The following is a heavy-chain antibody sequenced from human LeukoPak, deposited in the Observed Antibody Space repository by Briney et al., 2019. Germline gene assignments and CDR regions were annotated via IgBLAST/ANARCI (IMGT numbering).Heavy chain of an antibody. D-gene: IGHD2-2*01. V-gene: IGHV1-18*01. CDR2: ISAYNGNT. Sequence: GASVKVSCKASDYTFSTYGITWVRQAPGQGLEWMGWISAYNGNTNYEQKLQGRATMTTDTSTSTAYLELKSLRSDDTAVYYCARASGSYCSSTSCNDAFAIWGQGTMVTVS. J-gene: IGHJ3*02. CDR3: ARASGSYCSSTSCNDAFAI. CDR1: DYTFSTYG.